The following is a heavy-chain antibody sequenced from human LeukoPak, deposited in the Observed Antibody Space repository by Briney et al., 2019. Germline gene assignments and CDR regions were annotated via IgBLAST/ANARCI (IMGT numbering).Heavy chain of an antibody. V-gene: IGHV3-21*01. CDR1: GFTFSSYS. J-gene: IGHJ4*02. CDR3: ARDASLGKAAYAY. CDR2: ISSSSSYI. D-gene: IGHD3-16*01. Sequence: SGGSLRLSCAASGFTFSSYSMHWVRQAPGKGLEWVSSISSSSSYIYYADSVKGRFTISRDNTKNSLYLQMNSLGAEDTAVYYCARDASLGKAAYAYWGQGTLVTVSS.